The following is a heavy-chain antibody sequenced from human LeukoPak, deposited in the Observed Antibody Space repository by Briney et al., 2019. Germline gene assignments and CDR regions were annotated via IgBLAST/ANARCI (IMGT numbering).Heavy chain of an antibody. CDR1: GLRFDDYG. D-gene: IGHD1-26*01. CDR2: INGSGCRT. Sequence: GGSLRLSCGASGLRFDDYGMRWGSQARGKGREGVAGINGSGCRTAYTDSVNGRFTLSRDNAQNSLFLQMDSLRVEDTALYHCARDRRPTAETYYTRDAFDIWGQETMVTVSS. V-gene: IGHV3-20*01. J-gene: IGHJ3*02. CDR3: ARDRRPTAETYYTRDAFDI.